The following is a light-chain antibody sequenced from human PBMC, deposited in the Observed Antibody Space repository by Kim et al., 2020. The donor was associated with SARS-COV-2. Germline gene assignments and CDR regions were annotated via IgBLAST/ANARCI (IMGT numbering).Light chain of an antibody. CDR1: SNNVGNQG. J-gene: IGLJ3*02. CDR2: RNN. CDR3: SAWDSSLSAWV. V-gene: IGLV10-54*01. Sequence: RQTATITCTGNSNNVGNQGAAWLQQHQGHPPKLRSYRNNNRPSGISERLSASRSGNTASLTITGLQPEDEADYYCSAWDSSLSAWVFGGGTQLTVL.